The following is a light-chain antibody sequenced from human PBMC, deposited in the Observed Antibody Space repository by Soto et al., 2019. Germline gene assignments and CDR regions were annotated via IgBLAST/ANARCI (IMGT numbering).Light chain of an antibody. V-gene: IGKV3-20*01. CDR2: GAS. Sequence: EIVLTQSPGTLSLSPGERATLSCRASRSVSSSYLAWYQQKPGQAPRLLIYGASSRATGIPDRYSGSGSGTDFTLTISRLEPEDFVVYYCQQYGSSPNTFGQGTKLEIK. J-gene: IGKJ2*01. CDR1: RSVSSSY. CDR3: QQYGSSPNT.